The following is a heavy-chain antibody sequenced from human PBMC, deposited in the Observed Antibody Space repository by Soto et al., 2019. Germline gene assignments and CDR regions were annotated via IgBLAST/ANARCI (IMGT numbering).Heavy chain of an antibody. CDR1: GYTFTSYA. J-gene: IGHJ6*02. CDR2: INAGNGNT. CDR3: ARRHWSGRYYYYYYGMDV. D-gene: IGHD3-3*01. Sequence: ASVKVSCKASGYTFTSYAMHWVRQAPGQRLEWMGWINAGNGNTKYSQKFQGRVTITRDTSASTAYMELSSLRSEDTAVYYCARRHWSGRYYYYYYGMDVWGQGTTVTVSS. V-gene: IGHV1-3*01.